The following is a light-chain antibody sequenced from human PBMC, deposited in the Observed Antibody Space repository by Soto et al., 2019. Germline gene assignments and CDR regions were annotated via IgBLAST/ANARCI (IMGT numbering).Light chain of an antibody. CDR1: SSNIADNS. V-gene: IGLV1-51*01. CDR3: GTWDSSLSTHV. J-gene: IGLJ1*01. Sequence: QSVLTQPPSVSAAPGQKITISCSGSSSNIADNSVSWYQQLPGTAPKLLIYDNNKRPSGILDRFYGSKSGTSATLAITGLQTGHEADYYCGTWDSSLSTHVFGTGTKLTVL. CDR2: DNN.